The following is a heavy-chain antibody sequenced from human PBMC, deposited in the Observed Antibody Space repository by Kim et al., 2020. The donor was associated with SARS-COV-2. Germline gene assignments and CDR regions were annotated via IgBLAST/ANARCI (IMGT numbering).Heavy chain of an antibody. CDR1: GFTFSSYA. CDR2: ISGSGGST. D-gene: IGHD3-9*01. Sequence: GGSLRLSCAASGFTFSSYAMSWVRQAPGKGLEWVSAISGSGGSTYYADSVKGRFTISRDNSKNTLYLQMNSLRAEDTAVYYCAKASRGYDILIWRTSYYYSGMDVWVQGTTVTVSS. V-gene: IGHV3-23*01. CDR3: AKASRGYDILIWRTSYYYSGMDV. J-gene: IGHJ6*02.